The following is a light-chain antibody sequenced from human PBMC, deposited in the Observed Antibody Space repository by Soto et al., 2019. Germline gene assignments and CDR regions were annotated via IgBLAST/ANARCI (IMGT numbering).Light chain of an antibody. CDR1: QSVSGSY. CDR3: QQYASSPRT. CDR2: DAS. J-gene: IGKJ1*01. V-gene: IGKV3-20*01. Sequence: EIMLTQAPGTLSLSPGDRATLSCRASQSVSGSYLAWYQQKPGQAPRLLIYDASSRATGIPDRFSGSGSGTDVTLTISRLEPEEFAVYYCQQYASSPRTFGQGTKVEIK.